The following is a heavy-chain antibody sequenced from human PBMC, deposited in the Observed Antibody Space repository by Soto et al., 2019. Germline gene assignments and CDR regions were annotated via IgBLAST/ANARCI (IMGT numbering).Heavy chain of an antibody. Sequence: PGGSLRLSCAASGFTFSSYGMHWVRQAPGKGLEWVAVIWYDGSNKYYADSVKGRFTISRDNSKNTLYLQMNSLRAEDTAVYYCARDYDHSSFLRYYYYGMDVWGQGTTVTVSS. CDR1: GFTFSSYG. V-gene: IGHV3-33*01. D-gene: IGHD6-6*01. CDR2: IWYDGSNK. CDR3: ARDYDHSSFLRYYYYGMDV. J-gene: IGHJ6*02.